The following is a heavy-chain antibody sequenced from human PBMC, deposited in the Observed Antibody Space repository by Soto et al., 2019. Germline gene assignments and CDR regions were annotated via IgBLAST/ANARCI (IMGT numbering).Heavy chain of an antibody. CDR1: GGSIRSSNYY. CDR3: ASLQVPGNFDY. D-gene: IGHD6-13*01. V-gene: IGHV4-39*01. J-gene: IGHJ4*02. Sequence: LSLTCTVSGGSIRSSNYYWAWVRQPPGKGLEWIANIYYSGDTYFHPSLRSRLTVSVDTSKNQFSLKLSSLTAADTAMYYCASLQVPGNFDYWGQGTLVTVSS. CDR2: IYYSGDT.